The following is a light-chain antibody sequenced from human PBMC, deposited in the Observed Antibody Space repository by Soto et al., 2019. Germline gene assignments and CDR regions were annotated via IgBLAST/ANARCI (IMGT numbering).Light chain of an antibody. CDR2: VEASGTY. J-gene: IGLJ2*01. V-gene: IGLV4-60*03. Sequence: QSVLTKSSSASASLGSSIKLTCTLSSDNNNYIIAWHQQHPGKAPRFLMTVEASGTYNKVCGIPDRFSGSSSGAARYLTIPNLQAEDEAQCYCETWDNDTRVFGGGTKLTVL. CDR1: SDNNNYI. CDR3: ETWDNDTRV.